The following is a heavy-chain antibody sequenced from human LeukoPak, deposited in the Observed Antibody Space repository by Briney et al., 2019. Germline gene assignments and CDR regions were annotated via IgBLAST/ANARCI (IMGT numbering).Heavy chain of an antibody. Sequence: GASLRLSCAASGFTFSSYWMHWVRQTPGKGLVWVSRINSDGSSTSYADSVKGRFTISRDNAKNTLYLQMNSLRAEDTAVYYCATGQGHGMDVWGQGTTVTVSS. CDR1: GFTFSSYW. CDR3: ATGQGHGMDV. J-gene: IGHJ6*02. V-gene: IGHV3-74*01. CDR2: INSDGSST. D-gene: IGHD1-14*01.